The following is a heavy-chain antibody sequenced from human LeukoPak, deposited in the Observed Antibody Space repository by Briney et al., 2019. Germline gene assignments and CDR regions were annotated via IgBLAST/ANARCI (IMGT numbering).Heavy chain of an antibody. CDR2: IYHTGSA. J-gene: IGHJ4*02. V-gene: IGHV4-38-2*01. CDR3: VRYCTSTTCILRGFDY. CDR1: GYSFTSGHY. D-gene: IGHD2-2*01. Sequence: SETLSLTCSVSGYSFTSGHYWGWIRQPPGKGLEWIANIYHTGSAHYNPSLKSRVTISVDTSKNQFFLKLSSVTAADTAVYYCVRYCTSTTCILRGFDYWGQGTLVTVSS.